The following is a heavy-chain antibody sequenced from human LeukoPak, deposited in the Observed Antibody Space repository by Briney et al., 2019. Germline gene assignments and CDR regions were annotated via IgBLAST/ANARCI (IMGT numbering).Heavy chain of an antibody. V-gene: IGHV4-38-2*01. D-gene: IGHD3-22*01. J-gene: IGHJ4*02. CDR2: IDHSGNT. Sequence: SETLSLTCAVSGYSINSGYCWGWIRQPPGKGLEWIGGIDHSGNTHYNPSLKNRVTISVDTSKNEFSLKLSSVTATDTAVYYCARVPHPVEGSMKAVFIHYFDYWGQGSLVTVSS. CDR1: GYSINSGYC. CDR3: ARVPHPVEGSMKAVFIHYFDY.